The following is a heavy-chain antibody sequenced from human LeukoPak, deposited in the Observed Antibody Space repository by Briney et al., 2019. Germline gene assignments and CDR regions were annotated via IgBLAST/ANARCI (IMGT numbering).Heavy chain of an antibody. D-gene: IGHD3-10*01. CDR2: IYDSGST. V-gene: IGHV4-30-4*01. J-gene: IGHJ1*01. CDR1: GGSISSGDSY. Sequence: SETLSLTCTVSGGSISSGDSYWSWIRQPPGKGLEWIGYIYDSGSTYYNPSLKSRLTMSVDTSKMQFSLRLSSVTAAATALYYCAKHYSGSETYGFFQHWSQGTLVTVSS. CDR3: AKHYSGSETYGFFQH.